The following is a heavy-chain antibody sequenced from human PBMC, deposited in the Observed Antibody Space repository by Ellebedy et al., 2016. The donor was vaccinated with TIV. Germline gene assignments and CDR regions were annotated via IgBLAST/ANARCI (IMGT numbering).Heavy chain of an antibody. CDR1: GFTFRSHW. Sequence: PGGSLRLSCAASGFTFRSHWMHWVRQAPGKGLVWVSRINTDGRSTSYADSVKGRFTISRDNAKNTLYLQMNTLRAEDTAVYYCARVRIGAVNWFDPWGQGTLVTVSS. D-gene: IGHD3-10*01. V-gene: IGHV3-74*01. J-gene: IGHJ5*02. CDR2: INTDGRST. CDR3: ARVRIGAVNWFDP.